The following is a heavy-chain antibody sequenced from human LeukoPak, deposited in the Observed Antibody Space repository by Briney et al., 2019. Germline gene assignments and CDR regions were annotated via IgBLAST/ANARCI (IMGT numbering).Heavy chain of an antibody. D-gene: IGHD3-22*01. CDR2: INPDTGGT. CDR1: GYSFTIYY. J-gene: IGHJ4*02. V-gene: IGHV1-2*02. Sequence: ASVKVSCKASGYSFTIYYMHWVRQAPGQGPEWMGWINPDTGGTNYAQKFQGRATMTRDTSISTAYMELSRLRSDDTAVYYCARGRYYDSSGLLDYWGQGTLVTVSS. CDR3: ARGRYYDSSGLLDY.